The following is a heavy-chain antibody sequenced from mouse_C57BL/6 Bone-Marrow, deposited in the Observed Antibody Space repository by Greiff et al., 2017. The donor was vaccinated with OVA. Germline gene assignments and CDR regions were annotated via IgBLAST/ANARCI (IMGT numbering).Heavy chain of an antibody. CDR1: GYTFTSYW. CDR2: IYPGSGST. J-gene: IGHJ1*03. V-gene: IGHV1-55*01. Sequence: QVQLQSPGAELVKPGASVKMSCKASGYTFTSYWITWVKQRPGQGLEWIGDIYPGSGSTNYNEKFKSKATLTGDTSTSTAYMWLISLTSEESAVYYCARGRLLDFDVWGTGTTVTVSS. CDR3: ARGRLLDFDV.